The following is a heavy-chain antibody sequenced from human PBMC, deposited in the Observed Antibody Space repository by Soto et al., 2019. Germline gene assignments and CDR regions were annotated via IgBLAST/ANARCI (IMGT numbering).Heavy chain of an antibody. CDR1: GYTFTSYA. J-gene: IGHJ4*02. CDR2: INAGNGNT. Sequence: VSVKVSCKASGYTFTSYAMHWVRQAPGQRLEWMGWINAGNGNTKYSQKFQGRVTITRDTSASTAYMELSSLRSEDTAVYYCARAGDSSGPSDYWGQGTLVTVSS. V-gene: IGHV1-3*01. CDR3: ARAGDSSGPSDY. D-gene: IGHD3-22*01.